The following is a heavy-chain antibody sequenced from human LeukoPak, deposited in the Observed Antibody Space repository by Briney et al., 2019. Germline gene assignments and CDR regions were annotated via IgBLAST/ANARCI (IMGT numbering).Heavy chain of an antibody. D-gene: IGHD2-21*02. CDR2: IYYSGST. Sequence: PSETLSLTCTVSGGSISSGGYYWSWIRQHPGKGLEWIGYIYYSGSTYYNPSLKSRVTIPVDTSKNQFSLKLSSVTAADTAVYYCARVTGEVTATVDYWGQGTLVTVSS. V-gene: IGHV4-31*03. J-gene: IGHJ4*02. CDR3: ARVTGEVTATVDY. CDR1: GGSISSGGYY.